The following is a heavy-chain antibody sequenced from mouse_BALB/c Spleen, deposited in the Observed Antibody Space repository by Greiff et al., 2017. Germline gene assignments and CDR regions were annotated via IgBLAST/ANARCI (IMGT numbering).Heavy chain of an antibody. CDR1: GFTFSDYY. CDR3: AREKKGYFDY. Sequence: EVKLVESGGGLVKPGGSLKLSCAASGFTFSDYYMYWVRQTPEKRLEWVATISDGGSYTYYPDSVKGRFTISRDNAKNNLYLQMSSLKSEDTAMYYCAREKKGYFDYWGQGTTLTVSS. CDR2: ISDGGSYT. V-gene: IGHV5-4*02. J-gene: IGHJ2*01.